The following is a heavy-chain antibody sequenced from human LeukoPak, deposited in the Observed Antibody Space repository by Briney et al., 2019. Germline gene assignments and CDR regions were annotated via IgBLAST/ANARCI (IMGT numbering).Heavy chain of an antibody. Sequence: GGSLRLSCAASGFTFSSYWIHWVRQAPGKGLVWVSHISSDGSSTSYADSVKGRFTISRDNAKNTLYLQMNSPTAKDSAVYYCPIALRPSISPLWKWGQGTPVTVSS. D-gene: IGHD3-10*01. CDR3: PIALRPSISPLWK. V-gene: IGHV3-74*01. CDR2: ISSDGSST. CDR1: GFTFSSYW. J-gene: IGHJ4*02.